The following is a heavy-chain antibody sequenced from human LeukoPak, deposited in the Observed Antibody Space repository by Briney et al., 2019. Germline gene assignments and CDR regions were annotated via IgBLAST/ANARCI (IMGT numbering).Heavy chain of an antibody. V-gene: IGHV4-38-2*02. D-gene: IGHD3-10*01. CDR2: VYHGGST. CDR1: GYSISSGYY. Sequence: SETLSLTCTVSGYSISSGYYWHWIRQPPGKGLEWIGSVYHGGSTYYSPSLKSRLTLSLDTSKNHFSLRLNSVTAADTAVYYCARGAYGSESLDGFDIWGRGTMITVSS. CDR3: ARGAYGSESLDGFDI. J-gene: IGHJ3*02.